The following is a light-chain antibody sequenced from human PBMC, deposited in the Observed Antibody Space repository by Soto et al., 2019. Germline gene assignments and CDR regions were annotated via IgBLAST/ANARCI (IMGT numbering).Light chain of an antibody. J-gene: IGLJ1*01. V-gene: IGLV2-8*01. CDR1: SRDVGGYNY. CDR3: SSYAGSSNV. CDR2: EFN. Sequence: QSVLTQPPSASRSPGQSVAISCTGTSRDVGGYNYVSWYQQHPGKAPKLMIYEFNKRPSGVPDRFSGSKSGNTASLTVSGLQAEDKGYYHCSSYAGSSNVFGTGTKVTVL.